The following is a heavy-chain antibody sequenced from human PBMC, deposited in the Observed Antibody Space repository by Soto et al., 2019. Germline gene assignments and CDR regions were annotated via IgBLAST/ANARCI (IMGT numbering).Heavy chain of an antibody. J-gene: IGHJ4*02. CDR3: ARPLGPDYYDINDY. CDR2: ISYGGGTT. D-gene: IGHD3-22*01. Sequence: PGGSLRLSCAASEFTFSNYAMSWVRQAPGKGLEWVSAISYGGGTTYYADSVKGRFTISRDNSKNTLYLQMNSLRAEDTAVYYCARPLGPDYYDINDYWGQGTPVTVSS. CDR1: EFTFSNYA. V-gene: IGHV3-23*01.